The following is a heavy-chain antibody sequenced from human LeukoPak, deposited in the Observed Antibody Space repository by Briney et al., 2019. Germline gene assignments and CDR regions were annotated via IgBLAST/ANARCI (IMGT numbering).Heavy chain of an antibody. CDR1: GYTFSGFY. CDR2: INPKNGDT. D-gene: IGHD5-18*01. CDR3: ARDGRLRNGYDNFYI. J-gene: IGHJ4*02. V-gene: IGHV1-2*02. Sequence: ASVKVSCKASGYTFSGFYINWVRQAPGQGLEWMGWINPKNGDTHYAQDFLGRVTMTRDTSISSAYMELSRLTSDDTAVYYCARDGRLRNGYDNFYIWGQGTLVTVSS.